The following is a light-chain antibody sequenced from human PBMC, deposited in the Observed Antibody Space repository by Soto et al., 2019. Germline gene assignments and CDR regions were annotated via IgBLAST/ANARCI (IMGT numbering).Light chain of an antibody. CDR3: QQYYSTPQT. CDR2: WAY. V-gene: IGKV4-1*01. CDR1: QSVLYSSNNKNY. J-gene: IGKJ1*01. Sequence: DIVMTQSPDSLAVSLGERSTIHCKSSQSVLYSSNNKNYLAWYQQKPGQPPKLLIYWAYTRESGVTDRFSGSGSGTDFTLTISSLQAEDVAVYYCQQYYSTPQTFGQGTKVDIK.